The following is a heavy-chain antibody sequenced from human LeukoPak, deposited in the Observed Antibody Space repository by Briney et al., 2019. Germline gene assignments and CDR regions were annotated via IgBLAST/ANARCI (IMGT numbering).Heavy chain of an antibody. CDR2: IKEDGREN. V-gene: IGHV3-7*03. CDR3: TRWKRGDLDY. D-gene: IGHD1-1*01. J-gene: IGHJ4*02. Sequence: QAGGSLRLSCAASGFNFSNYWMSWVRQAPGKGLEWVANIKEDGRENFYVDSVRGRFTISRDNAKNSLYLQMNSLRAEDTAVYFCTRWKRGDLDYWGQGTLVTVSS. CDR1: GFNFSNYW.